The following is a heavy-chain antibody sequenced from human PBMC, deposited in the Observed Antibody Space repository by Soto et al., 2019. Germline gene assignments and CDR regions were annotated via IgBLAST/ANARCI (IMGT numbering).Heavy chain of an antibody. CDR3: ARVQLGDSLDY. D-gene: IGHD4-17*01. CDR2: ISNSGTTK. CDR1: GFTLSSFE. V-gene: IGHV3-48*03. J-gene: IGHJ4*02. Sequence: EVRLEESGGTLVQPGGSLRLSCVGSGFTLSSFEVTWVRQAPGKGLEWLSYISNSGTTKHYADSVKGRFTVSRDNAKNSVHLQLNSLSAXXXXXXXXARVQLGDSLDYWGQGTLVTVSS.